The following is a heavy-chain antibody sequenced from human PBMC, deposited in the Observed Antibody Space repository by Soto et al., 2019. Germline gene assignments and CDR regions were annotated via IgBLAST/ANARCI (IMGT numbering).Heavy chain of an antibody. Sequence: PGGSLRLSCAASGFTFSSYCMNWVRQAPGKGLEWVSSISSSSSYIYYADSVKGRFTISRDNAKNSLYLQMNSLRAEDTAVYYCARDRQTDRKPFDYWGQGTLVTVSS. V-gene: IGHV3-21*01. CDR2: ISSSSSYI. J-gene: IGHJ4*02. CDR1: GFTFSSYC. CDR3: ARDRQTDRKPFDY.